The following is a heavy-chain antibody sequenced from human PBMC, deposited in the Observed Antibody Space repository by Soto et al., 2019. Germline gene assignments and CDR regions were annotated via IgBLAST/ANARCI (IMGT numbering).Heavy chain of an antibody. V-gene: IGHV4-31*03. D-gene: IGHD1-1*01. CDR2: IYYSGST. J-gene: IGHJ6*02. Sequence: SETLSLTCTVSGCSVNSGGYHWSWIRKHPGKGLEWIGDIYYSGSTYYNPSLKSRVTISIDTSTNHFSLHLSALTAADTAVYYCARAPIPNWNYYGMDVWGQGTTVTVSS. CDR1: GCSVNSGGYH. CDR3: ARAPIPNWNYYGMDV.